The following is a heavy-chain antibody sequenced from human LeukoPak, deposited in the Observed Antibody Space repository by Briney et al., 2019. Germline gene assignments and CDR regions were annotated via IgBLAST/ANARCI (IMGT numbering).Heavy chain of an antibody. Sequence: GESLRLSCAASGFTFSSYGMHWVRQAPGKGLEWVAFIRYDGTNKYYADSVNGRFTISRDNSKNTLYLQMNSLRAEDTAVYYCAKDYYDSSGYYWSWGQGTLVTVSS. J-gene: IGHJ5*02. D-gene: IGHD3-22*01. CDR3: AKDYYDSSGYYWS. CDR2: IRYDGTNK. V-gene: IGHV3-30*02. CDR1: GFTFSSYG.